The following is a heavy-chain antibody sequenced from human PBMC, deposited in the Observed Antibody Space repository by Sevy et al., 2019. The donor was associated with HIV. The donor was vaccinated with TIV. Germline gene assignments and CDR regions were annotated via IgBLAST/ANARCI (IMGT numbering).Heavy chain of an antibody. CDR1: GFTFSSDA. CDR2: ITGGERT. Sequence: GGSLRLSCAASGFTFSSDAMSWVRQAPGKGLEWVSRITGGERTYYADSVKGRFTISRDNSKNTLYLQRNSLRVDDTAVYYCAKGASSSDYFDYWGQGTLVTVSS. D-gene: IGHD6-6*01. J-gene: IGHJ4*02. V-gene: IGHV3-23*01. CDR3: AKGASSSDYFDY.